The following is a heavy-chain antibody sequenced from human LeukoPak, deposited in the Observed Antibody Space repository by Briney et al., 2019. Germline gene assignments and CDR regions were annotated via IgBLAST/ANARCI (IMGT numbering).Heavy chain of an antibody. V-gene: IGHV3-23*01. Sequence: GGSLRLSCAASGFTFSSYAMSWVRQAPGKGLEWVSAISGSGDSTYYGDTVKGRFTISRDNSKNTLYLQMNSLRAEDTAVYYCAKTRPLDSSSWSHGDYWGQGTLVTVSS. CDR3: AKTRPLDSSSWSHGDY. D-gene: IGHD6-13*01. CDR2: ISGSGDST. CDR1: GFTFSSYA. J-gene: IGHJ4*02.